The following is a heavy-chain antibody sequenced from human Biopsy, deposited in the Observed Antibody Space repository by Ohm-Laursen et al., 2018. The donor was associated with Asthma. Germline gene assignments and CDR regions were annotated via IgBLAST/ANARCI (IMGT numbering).Heavy chain of an antibody. CDR1: GFTFSSYG. CDR2: ISYDGSNK. CDR3: ARDLHPTNHLGELSEGFDY. Sequence: SSLRLSCTASGFTFSSYGMHWVRQAPGKGLEWVAVISYDGSNKYYADSVKGRFTISGDNSKNTLYLQMNSLRAEDTAVYYCARDLHPTNHLGELSEGFDYWGQGTLVTVSS. J-gene: IGHJ4*02. D-gene: IGHD3-16*02. V-gene: IGHV3-30*03.